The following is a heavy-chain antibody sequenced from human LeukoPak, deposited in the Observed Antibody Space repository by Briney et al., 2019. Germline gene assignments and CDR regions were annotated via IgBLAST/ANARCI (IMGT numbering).Heavy chain of an antibody. Sequence: ASVKVSCKASGYTFTSYDINWVRQAPGQGLEWMGWISAYNGNTNYAQKLQGRVTMTTDTSTSTAYMELRSLRSDDTAVYYCARVCITIFGVAPHYYMDVWGKGTTVTVSS. CDR2: ISAYNGNT. D-gene: IGHD3-3*01. V-gene: IGHV1-18*01. CDR3: ARVCITIFGVAPHYYMDV. J-gene: IGHJ6*03. CDR1: GYTFTSYD.